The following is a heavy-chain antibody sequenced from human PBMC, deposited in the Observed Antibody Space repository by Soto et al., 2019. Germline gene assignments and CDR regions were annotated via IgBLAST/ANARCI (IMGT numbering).Heavy chain of an antibody. J-gene: IGHJ5*02. V-gene: IGHV3-23*01. CDR1: GFSFSNYA. CDR2: IDSGGGST. Sequence: PGGSLRLSCVASGFSFSNYAMSWVRQAPGTGLEWVSAIDSGGGSTYYAASVKGRFSISRDNSMNTLYLQMNSLRAEDTAIYYCTKEHSNYPDNWFDPWGQGTLVTVSS. D-gene: IGHD4-4*01. CDR3: TKEHSNYPDNWFDP.